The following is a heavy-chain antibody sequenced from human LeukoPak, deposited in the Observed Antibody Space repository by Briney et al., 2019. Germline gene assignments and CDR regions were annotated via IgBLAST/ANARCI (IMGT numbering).Heavy chain of an antibody. CDR3: ARQGLLWFGELGDY. V-gene: IGHV4-39*01. Sequence: SETLPLTCTVSGGSISSSSYYWGWIRQPPGKGLEWIGSIYYSGSTYFNPSLKSRVTISVDTSKNQFSLKLSSVTAADTAVYYCARQGLLWFGELGDYWGQGTLVTVSS. D-gene: IGHD3-10*01. CDR2: IYYSGST. CDR1: GGSISSSSYY. J-gene: IGHJ4*02.